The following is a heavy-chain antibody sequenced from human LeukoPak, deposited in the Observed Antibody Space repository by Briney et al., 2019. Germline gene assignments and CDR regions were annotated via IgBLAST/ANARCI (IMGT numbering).Heavy chain of an antibody. V-gene: IGHV3-33*01. J-gene: IGHJ6*02. CDR1: GFTFSSYG. Sequence: PGGSLRLSCAASGFTFSSYGMHWVRQAPGKGLEWVAVIWYDGSNKYYADSVKGRFTISRDKSKNTLYLQMNSLRAEDTAVYYCAREDIVVVPAAMPKTDYYYYGMDVWGQGTTVTVSS. D-gene: IGHD2-2*01. CDR2: IWYDGSNK. CDR3: AREDIVVVPAAMPKTDYYYYGMDV.